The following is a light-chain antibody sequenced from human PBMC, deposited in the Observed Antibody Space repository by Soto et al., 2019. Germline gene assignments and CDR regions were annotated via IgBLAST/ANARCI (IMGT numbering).Light chain of an antibody. CDR2: GAS. J-gene: IGKJ1*01. CDR3: QQYGSSPET. V-gene: IGKV3-20*01. CDR1: QSVSGSY. Sequence: EIVLTQSPGTLSLSPGGRATLSCRASQSVSGSYLAWYQQKPGQAPRLLIYGASSRATGIPDRFSGSGSGTAFTLSISRLEPEDFAEYYCQQYGSSPETFGQGTKLAIK.